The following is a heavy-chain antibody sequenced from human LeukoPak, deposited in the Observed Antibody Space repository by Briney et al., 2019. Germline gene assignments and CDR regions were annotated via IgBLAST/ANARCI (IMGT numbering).Heavy chain of an antibody. V-gene: IGHV3-23*01. D-gene: IGHD3-22*01. CDR3: SRGQSSGYYYFVY. Sequence: GGSLRLSCAASGFTFSNYAMSWVRQAPGKGLEWVSGIGSRGGTTYYSDSVKGRFTISRDNSKNTLYLEMNSLRAEDTAVYYCSRGQSSGYYYFVYWGQGTLVTVSS. CDR1: GFTFSNYA. CDR2: IGSRGGTT. J-gene: IGHJ4*02.